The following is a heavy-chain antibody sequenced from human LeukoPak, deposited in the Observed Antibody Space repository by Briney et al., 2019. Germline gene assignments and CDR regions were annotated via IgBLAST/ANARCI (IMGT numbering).Heavy chain of an antibody. V-gene: IGHV3-48*04. D-gene: IGHD3-9*01. J-gene: IGHJ6*03. CDR1: GFTFSSYS. CDR2: ISSSSSTI. Sequence: GGSLRLSCAASGFTFSSYSMNWVRQAPGKGLEWVSYISSSSSTIYYADPVKGRFTISRDNAKNSLYLQMNSLRAEDTAVYYCASTLITIPYYTGYYYMDVWGKGTTVTVPS. CDR3: ASTLITIPYYTGYYYMDV.